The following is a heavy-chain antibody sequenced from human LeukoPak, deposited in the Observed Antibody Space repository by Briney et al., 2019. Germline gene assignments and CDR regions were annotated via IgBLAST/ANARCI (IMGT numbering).Heavy chain of an antibody. D-gene: IGHD4-17*01. Sequence: GGSLRLSCAASGFTFSSYAMTWVRQAPGKGLEWVSAISGSGGSTYHADSVKGRFTISRDNSKNMLYLQMNSLRAEDTAVYYCANPRGNYGAYAFDIWGQGTMVTVSS. V-gene: IGHV3-23*01. CDR2: ISGSGGST. CDR1: GFTFSSYA. J-gene: IGHJ3*02. CDR3: ANPRGNYGAYAFDI.